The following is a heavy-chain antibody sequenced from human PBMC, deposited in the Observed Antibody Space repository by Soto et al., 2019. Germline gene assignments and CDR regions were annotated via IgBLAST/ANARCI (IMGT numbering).Heavy chain of an antibody. J-gene: IGHJ4*02. Sequence: GGSLRLSCVGSGFMFEDFAMNWVRQVPGKGLEWVSGIRWNSATLDYADSVKGRFIVSSDNAKNILYLQMNSLRAEDAALCYCAKDVGSYYYDPIAYLYHXWGQGTLVTVSX. D-gene: IGHD3-22*01. CDR2: IRWNSATL. V-gene: IGHV3-9*01. CDR1: GFMFEDFA. CDR3: AKDVGSYYYDPIAYLYHX.